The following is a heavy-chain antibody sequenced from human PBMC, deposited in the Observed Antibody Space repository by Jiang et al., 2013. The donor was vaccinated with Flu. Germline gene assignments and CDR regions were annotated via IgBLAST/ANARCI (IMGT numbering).Heavy chain of an antibody. CDR2: IIPILGIA. D-gene: IGHD3-10*01. CDR1: RHLQQLC. CDR3: ARDLARFRELLGYYYYYGMDV. J-gene: IGHJ6*02. V-gene: IGHV1-69*04. Sequence: SGAEVKKPGPGEGLLQGFWRHLQQLCYQLGATGPWTRLEWMGRIIPILGIANYAQKFQGRVTITADKSTSTAYMELSSLRSEDTAVYYCARDLARFRELLGYYYYYGMDVWGQGTTVTVSS.